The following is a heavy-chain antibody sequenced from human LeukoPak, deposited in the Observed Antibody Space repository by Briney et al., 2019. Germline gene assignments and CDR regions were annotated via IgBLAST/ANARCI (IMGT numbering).Heavy chain of an antibody. CDR1: GFTFSDYW. J-gene: IGHJ3*02. Sequence: GGSLRLSCAASGFTFSDYWMHRVRQTPGKGLVWVSRINPDGSSTSYVDSVKGRFTVSRDNAKNTLYLQMNSLRAEDTAVYYCARDGRGSAFDIWGQGTMVTGSS. CDR2: INPDGSST. D-gene: IGHD5-12*01. V-gene: IGHV3-74*01. CDR3: ARDGRGSAFDI.